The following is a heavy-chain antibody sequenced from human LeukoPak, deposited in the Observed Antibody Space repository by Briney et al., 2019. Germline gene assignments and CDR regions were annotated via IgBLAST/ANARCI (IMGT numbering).Heavy chain of an antibody. Sequence: GGSLRLSCAASGFTFGSYAMNWVRQAPGKGLEWVSTISGSGGRTYYADSVKGRFTISRDNSKNPLYMQMNSLRVEDTAVYYCARDRDHYGDPDAFDMWGQGTMVTVSS. V-gene: IGHV3-23*01. CDR2: ISGSGGRT. CDR3: ARDRDHYGDPDAFDM. CDR1: GFTFGSYA. J-gene: IGHJ3*02. D-gene: IGHD4-17*01.